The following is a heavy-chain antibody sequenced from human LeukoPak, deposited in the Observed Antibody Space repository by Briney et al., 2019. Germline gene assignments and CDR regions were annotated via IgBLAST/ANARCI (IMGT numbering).Heavy chain of an antibody. CDR2: ISYDGSNK. V-gene: IGHV3-30*04. CDR1: GFTFSSYA. CDR3: ARNYYDSSGSLDY. J-gene: IGHJ4*02. D-gene: IGHD3-22*01. Sequence: GRSLRLSCAASGFTFSSYAMHWVRQAPGKGLEWVAVISYDGSNKYYADSVKGRLTISRDNSKNTLYLQMNSLRAEDTAVYYCARNYYDSSGSLDYWGQGTLVTVSS.